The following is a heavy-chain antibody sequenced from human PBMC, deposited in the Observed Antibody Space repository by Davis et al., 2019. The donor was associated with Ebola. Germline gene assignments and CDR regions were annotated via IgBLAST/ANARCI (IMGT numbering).Heavy chain of an antibody. D-gene: IGHD4-17*01. Sequence: GESLKISCAASGFTFSSYAMSWVRQAPGKGLEWVAVISYDGSNKYYADSVKGRFTISRDNSKNTLYLQMNSLRAEDTAVYYCAKGLTTVTTGGWFDPWGQGTLVTVSS. CDR2: ISYDGSNK. J-gene: IGHJ5*02. CDR3: AKGLTTVTTGGWFDP. V-gene: IGHV3-30-3*01. CDR1: GFTFSSYA.